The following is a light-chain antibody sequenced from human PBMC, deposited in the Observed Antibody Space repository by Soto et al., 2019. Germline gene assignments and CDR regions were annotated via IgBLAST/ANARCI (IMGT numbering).Light chain of an antibody. CDR3: QHRSSWPIT. V-gene: IGKV3-11*01. CDR2: DAS. CDR1: QSVSNY. J-gene: IGKJ5*01. Sequence: EIVLTQSPATLSLSPGERATLSCRASQSVSNYLAWYQQKPGQAPRLLIHDASDRATGIPARFSGSGSETDFTLTISSLEPEDFALYYCQHRSSWPITFGQGTRLEIK.